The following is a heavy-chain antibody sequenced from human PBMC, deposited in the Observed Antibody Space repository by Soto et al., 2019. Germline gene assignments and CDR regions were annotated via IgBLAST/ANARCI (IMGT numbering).Heavy chain of an antibody. CDR2: TSAYNCNT. CDR3: ASESPPADY. CDR1: GYTCTSYG. Sequence: QVQLVQCGAEVKRPGASVTVSCKALGYTCTSYGISWVRQAPGQGLDWMGRTSAYNCNTKYAQKLQGRVTMTTDTSTRPAYMELRSLRSDDTAVYYCASESPPADYWGQGTLVTVSS. J-gene: IGHJ4*02. V-gene: IGHV1-18*01.